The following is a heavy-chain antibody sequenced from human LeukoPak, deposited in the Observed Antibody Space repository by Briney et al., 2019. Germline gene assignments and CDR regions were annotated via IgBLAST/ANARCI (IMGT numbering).Heavy chain of an antibody. CDR1: GGSISSYY. CDR3: ARTGGSYPLAFDP. J-gene: IGHJ5*02. Sequence: SETLSLTCTVSGGSISSYYWSWIRQPPGKGLEWIGYIYYSGSTNYNPSLKSRVTISVDTSKNQFSLKLSSVTAADTAVYYCARTGGSYPLAFDPWGQGTLVTVSS. V-gene: IGHV4-59*01. CDR2: IYYSGST. D-gene: IGHD1-26*01.